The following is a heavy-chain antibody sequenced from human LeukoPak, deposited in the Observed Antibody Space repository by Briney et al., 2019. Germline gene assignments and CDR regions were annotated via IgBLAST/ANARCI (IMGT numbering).Heavy chain of an antibody. CDR1: GGSISSGTYY. V-gene: IGHV4-61*02. CDR2: IYTSGNT. CDR3: ARVSGDYYASV. D-gene: IGHD1-26*01. J-gene: IGHJ4*02. Sequence: SQTLSLTCTVSGGSISSGTYYWSWIRQPAGKGLEWIGRIYTSGNTNYNPSLKGRVTISVDTSKNQFSLKLSSVTAADTAIYYCARVSGDYYASVWGQGTLVTVSS.